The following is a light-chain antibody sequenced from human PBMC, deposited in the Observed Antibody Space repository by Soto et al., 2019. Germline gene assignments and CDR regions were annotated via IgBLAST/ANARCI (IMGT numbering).Light chain of an antibody. CDR3: QQLYSYPQT. Sequence: TQWLQLQKSLSASVGARVTITCRASQGISSDLAWYQQKPGKAPKLLIYAASTMHSAVPPSFSGSGSGTDFTLTISSLQPEDFASYYCQQLYSYPQTFGGGTKVDIK. CDR1: QGISSD. CDR2: AAS. J-gene: IGKJ4*02. V-gene: IGKV1-9*01.